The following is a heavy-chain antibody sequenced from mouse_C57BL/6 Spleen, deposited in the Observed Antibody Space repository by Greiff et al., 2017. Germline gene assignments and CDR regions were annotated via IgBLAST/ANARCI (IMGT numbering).Heavy chain of an antibody. Sequence: QVQLKQSGAELVRPGASVTLSCKASGYTFTDYEMHWVKQTPVHGLEWIGAIDPETGGTAYNQKFKGKAILTADKSSSTAYMELRSLTSEDSAVYYCTRRAITTVVAHFDYWGQGTTLTVSS. J-gene: IGHJ2*01. CDR3: TRRAITTVVAHFDY. CDR1: GYTFTDYE. CDR2: IDPETGGT. V-gene: IGHV1-15*01. D-gene: IGHD1-1*01.